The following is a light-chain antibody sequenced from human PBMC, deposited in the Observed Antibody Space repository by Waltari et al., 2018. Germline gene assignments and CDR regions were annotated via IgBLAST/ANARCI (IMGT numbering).Light chain of an antibody. CDR1: NPNIGNNY. Sequence: QSVLTQPPSVSAAPGQKVPISCSGGNPNIGNNYFSFYQKCPGRPPRRTLFDDNQRPAGNPGRFSGSKSGTSATLAITGLQSGDEADYYCASWDSSLSAAGVFGGGTRLTVL. V-gene: IGLV1-51*01. CDR2: DDN. CDR3: ASWDSSLSAAGV. J-gene: IGLJ3*02.